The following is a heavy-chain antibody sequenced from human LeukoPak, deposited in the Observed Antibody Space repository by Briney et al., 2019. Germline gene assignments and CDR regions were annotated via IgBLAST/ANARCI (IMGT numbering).Heavy chain of an antibody. CDR1: GFTFSSYA. J-gene: IGHJ4*02. Sequence: PGRSLRLSCAASGFTFSSYAMHWVRQAPGKGLEWVAVISYDGSNKYYADSVKGRFTISRDSSKNTLYLQMNSLRAEDTAVYYCAREGYSSGHFDYWGQGTLVTVSS. V-gene: IGHV3-30-3*01. D-gene: IGHD6-19*01. CDR3: AREGYSSGHFDY. CDR2: ISYDGSNK.